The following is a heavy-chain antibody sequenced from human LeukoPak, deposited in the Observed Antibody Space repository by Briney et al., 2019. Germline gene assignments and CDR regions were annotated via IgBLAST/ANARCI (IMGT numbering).Heavy chain of an antibody. V-gene: IGHV1-8*01. CDR3: ARQSGSGTTFGY. CDR1: GYTFTSYD. CDR2: MNPNSGNT. J-gene: IGHJ4*02. D-gene: IGHD1-1*01. Sequence: ASVKVSCKASGYTFTSYDINWVRQATGQGLEWMGWMNPNSGNTGYAQKFQGRVTMTRNTSISTAYMELSSLRSEDTAVYYCARQSGSGTTFGYWGQGTLVTVSS.